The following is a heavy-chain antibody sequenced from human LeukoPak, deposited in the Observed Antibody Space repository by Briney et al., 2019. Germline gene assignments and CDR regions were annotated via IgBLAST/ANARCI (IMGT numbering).Heavy chain of an antibody. CDR2: IYYRSKWYS. CDR1: GDSVSTNSAA. CDR3: AKAVAGTPLSFFY. Sequence: SQTLSLTCVISGDSVSTNSAAWSWIRQSPSGGLEWLGRIYYRSKWYSDYAVSVKSRVSINPDTSNNQLSLQLKSVTPEDTAVYYCAKAVAGTPLSFFYWGQGTLVTVSS. D-gene: IGHD6-19*01. J-gene: IGHJ4*02. V-gene: IGHV6-1*01.